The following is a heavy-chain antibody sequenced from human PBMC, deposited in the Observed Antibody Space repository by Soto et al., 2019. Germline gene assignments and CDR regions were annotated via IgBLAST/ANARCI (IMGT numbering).Heavy chain of an antibody. CDR2: IYYTGNT. CDR3: ARANWYSEY. Sequence: QVHLQESGPGLVKPSETLSLTCTVSGLSITNNYWSWIRQPPGKGLEWIGYIYYTGNTNYDPSLKSRVTMSVDTSKNQFSLNLPSLTDADTAIYYCARANWYSEYWGQGTLVIVSS. V-gene: IGHV4-59*13. CDR1: GLSITNNY. D-gene: IGHD1-1*01. J-gene: IGHJ4*02.